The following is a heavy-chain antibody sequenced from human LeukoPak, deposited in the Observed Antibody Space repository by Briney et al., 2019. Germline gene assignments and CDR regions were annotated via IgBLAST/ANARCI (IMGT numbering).Heavy chain of an antibody. CDR3: ASPRTPQLGFDP. Sequence: GGSLRLSCAASGFTFSSYSMNWVRQAPGKGLEWGSYISSSSSTIYYADSVKGRFTISRDNARNSLYLQMNSLRAEDTAVYYCASPRTPQLGFDPWGQGTLVTVSS. CDR2: ISSSSSTI. J-gene: IGHJ5*02. D-gene: IGHD1-1*01. CDR1: GFTFSSYS. V-gene: IGHV3-48*04.